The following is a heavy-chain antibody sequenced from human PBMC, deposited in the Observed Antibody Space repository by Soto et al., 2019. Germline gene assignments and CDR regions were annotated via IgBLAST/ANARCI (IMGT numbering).Heavy chain of an antibody. Sequence: ASVKVSCKASGYTFTSYDINWVRQATGQGLEWMGWIDPKDGKTGYAQKFQGRVTMTENTSTDTAYMELSSLRSEDTAVYYCAATPVGASSLDYWGQGTLVTVSS. D-gene: IGHD1-26*01. J-gene: IGHJ4*02. CDR2: IDPKDGKT. CDR3: AATPVGASSLDY. CDR1: GYTFTSYD. V-gene: IGHV1-8*01.